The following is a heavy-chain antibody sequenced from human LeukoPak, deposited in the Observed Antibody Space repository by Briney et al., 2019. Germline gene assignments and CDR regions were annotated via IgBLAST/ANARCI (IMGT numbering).Heavy chain of an antibody. V-gene: IGHV4-30-4*01. CDR1: GGSISSGDYY. CDR2: IYYSGST. CDR3: ARVFFSGTRVENFQH. Sequence: PSQTLSLTCTVSGGSISSGDYYWSWIRQPPGKGLEWIGYIYYSGSTFYNPSLKSRVTISVDTSKNQFSLKLSSVTAADTAVYYCARVFFSGTRVENFQHWGQGTLVTVSS. J-gene: IGHJ1*01. D-gene: IGHD3-3*01.